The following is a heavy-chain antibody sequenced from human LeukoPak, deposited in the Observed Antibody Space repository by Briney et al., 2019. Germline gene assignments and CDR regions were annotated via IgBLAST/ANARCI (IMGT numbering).Heavy chain of an antibody. Sequence: PGGSLRLSCAASGFTFNNYDMHWVRQGPGIGLEWVAFIRYDGSNECYADSVKGRFTISRDNSKNTLYLQMNSLRAEDTAVYYCVGDFDYWGQGTLVTVSS. CDR2: IRYDGSNE. CDR1: GFTFNNYD. D-gene: IGHD3-16*01. V-gene: IGHV3-30*02. J-gene: IGHJ4*02. CDR3: VGDFDY.